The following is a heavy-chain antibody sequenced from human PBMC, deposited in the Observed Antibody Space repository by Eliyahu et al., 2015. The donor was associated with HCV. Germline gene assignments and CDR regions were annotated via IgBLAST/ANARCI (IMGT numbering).Heavy chain of an antibody. CDR3: ARGFVEQWLVTQSDAFDI. Sequence: EVQLVESGGGLVKPGGSLRLSCAASGXXFSTYTXNWVRQAPGKGLEWVSSISGSSSYIYYADSVKGRFTVSRDNAKNSLYLQMNSLRADDTAVYYCARGFVEQWLVTQSDAFDIWGQGTMVTVSS. J-gene: IGHJ3*02. CDR1: GXXFSTYT. CDR2: ISGSSSYI. V-gene: IGHV3-21*01. D-gene: IGHD6-19*01.